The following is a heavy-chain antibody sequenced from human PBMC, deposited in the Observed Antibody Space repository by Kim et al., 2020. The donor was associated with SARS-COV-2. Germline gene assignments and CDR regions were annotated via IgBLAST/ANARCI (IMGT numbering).Heavy chain of an antibody. Sequence: GGSLRLSCAASGFTFNMFWMTWFRQPPGRGLEWVANIDEYGGAQYYVDSVKGRFTISRDNAKNSVFLQMNSLRVEDTGVYYCARYANIYYGMDVWGPGTTVTVSS. V-gene: IGHV3-7*01. CDR2: IDEYGGAQ. D-gene: IGHD2-2*01. CDR1: GFTFNMFW. J-gene: IGHJ6*02. CDR3: ARYANIYYGMDV.